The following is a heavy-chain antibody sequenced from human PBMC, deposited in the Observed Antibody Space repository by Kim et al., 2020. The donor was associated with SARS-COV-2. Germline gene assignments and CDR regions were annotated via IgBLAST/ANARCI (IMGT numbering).Heavy chain of an antibody. J-gene: IGHJ4*02. D-gene: IGHD3-3*01. Sequence: GGSLRLSCEASGVTFSSQSMSWVRRGSGKGLEWVASMKEDGSNIYYVDSVKGRFTISRDNGKNSLYLQMNTLRPEDTAVYYCAKGAVTRHDYWGQGALVIVST. CDR3: AKGAVTRHDY. V-gene: IGHV3-7*03. CDR2: MKEDGSNI. CDR1: GVTFSSQS.